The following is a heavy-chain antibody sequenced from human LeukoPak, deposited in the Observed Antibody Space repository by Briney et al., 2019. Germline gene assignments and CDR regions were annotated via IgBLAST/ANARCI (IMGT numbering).Heavy chain of an antibody. J-gene: IGHJ6*02. V-gene: IGHV4-34*01. D-gene: IGHD3-10*01. CDR2: INHSGST. CDR3: ARGLYYYGSGSYYPLYYYYGMDV. CDR1: GGSFSGYY. Sequence: PSETLSLTCAVYGGSFSGYYWSWIRQPPGKGLERIGEINHSGSTNYNPSLKSRVTISVDTSKNQFSLKLSSVTAADTAVYYCARGLYYYGSGSYYPLYYYYGMDVWGQGTTVTVSS.